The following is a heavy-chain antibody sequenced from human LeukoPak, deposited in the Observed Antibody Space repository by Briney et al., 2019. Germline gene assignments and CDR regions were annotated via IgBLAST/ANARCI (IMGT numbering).Heavy chain of an antibody. CDR2: INHSGST. Sequence: SETLSLTCAVYGGSFSGYYWSWIRQPPGKGLEWIGEINHSGSTNYNPSLKSRVTISVDTSKNQFSLKLSSVTAADTAVYYCARLISGSSGYYHYYYYYYYMDVWGKGTTVTVSS. CDR3: ARLISGSSGYYHYYYYYYYMDV. CDR1: GGSFSGYY. J-gene: IGHJ6*03. D-gene: IGHD3-22*01. V-gene: IGHV4-34*01.